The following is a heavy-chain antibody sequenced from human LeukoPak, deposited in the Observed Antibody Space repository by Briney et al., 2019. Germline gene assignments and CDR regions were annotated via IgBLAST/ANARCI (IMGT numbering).Heavy chain of an antibody. CDR1: GGSISGSISSSTYY. J-gene: IGHJ4*02. CDR3: VTSFWSAYYFGY. CDR2: IYYSGGT. Sequence: SETLSLTCTVSGGSISGSISSSTYYWGWIRQPPGKGLEWIGNIYYSGGTYYNPSLKSRVTISVDTSKNQFSLKLNSVTAADTAVYYCVTSFWSAYYFGYWGQGILVTVSS. V-gene: IGHV4-39*01. D-gene: IGHD3-3*01.